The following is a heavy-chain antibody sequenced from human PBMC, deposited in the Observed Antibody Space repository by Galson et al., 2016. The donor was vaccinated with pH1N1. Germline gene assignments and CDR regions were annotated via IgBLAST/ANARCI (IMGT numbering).Heavy chain of an antibody. J-gene: IGHJ4*02. CDR3: TRARYNLLTGYLIDY. CDR2: MSAYNGNT. CDR1: GYTFTNYG. Sequence: SVKVSCKASGYTFTNYGITWVRQAPGQGLEWMAWMSAYNGNTNYAQKFQGRVTMATDTSTNSLRTEDTAVYFCTRARYNLLTGYLIDYWGQGTLVTVSS. D-gene: IGHD3-9*01. V-gene: IGHV1-18*01.